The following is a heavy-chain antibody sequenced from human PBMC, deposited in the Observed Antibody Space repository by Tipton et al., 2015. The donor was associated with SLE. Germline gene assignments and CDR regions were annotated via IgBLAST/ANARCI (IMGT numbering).Heavy chain of an antibody. D-gene: IGHD6-6*01. J-gene: IGHJ4*02. CDR1: GGSISSGGYY. Sequence: TLSLTCTVSGGSISSGGYYWSWIRQHPGKGLEWIGYIYYSGSTYYNPSLKSRVTISVDTSKNQFSLKLSSVTAADTAVYYCARSTYSSSSYFDYWGQGTPVTVSS. CDR2: IYYSGST. CDR3: ARSTYSSSSYFDY. V-gene: IGHV4-31*03.